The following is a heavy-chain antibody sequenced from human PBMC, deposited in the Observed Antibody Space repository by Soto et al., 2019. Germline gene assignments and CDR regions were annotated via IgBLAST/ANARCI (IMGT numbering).Heavy chain of an antibody. D-gene: IGHD2-2*01. CDR1: GFTFSSYA. Sequence: EVQLLESGGGLVQPGGSLRLSCAASGFTFSSYAMSWVRQAPGKGLEWVSAISGSGGSTYYADSVKGRFTISRDNSKNTLYLQMNSLRAEDTAVYYCAIRMPKIGYCSSTSCYPTGPFDYWGQGTLVTVSS. CDR2: ISGSGGST. CDR3: AIRMPKIGYCSSTSCYPTGPFDY. J-gene: IGHJ4*02. V-gene: IGHV3-23*01.